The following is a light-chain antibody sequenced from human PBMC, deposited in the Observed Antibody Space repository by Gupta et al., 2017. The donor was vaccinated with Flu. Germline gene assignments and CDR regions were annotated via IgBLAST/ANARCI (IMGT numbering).Light chain of an antibody. J-gene: IGLJ1*01. CDR3: AAWDDSLNGPNYV. Sequence: QSVLTQSPSASGTPGQTVTISCSGSSSNMGSNPVKWYQQLPGTAPKLLIYANNQRPSGVPDRFSGSKSGASASLAISGLQSEDEADYFCAAWDDSLNGPNYVFGTGTKVTVL. CDR2: ANN. CDR1: SSNMGSNP. V-gene: IGLV1-44*01.